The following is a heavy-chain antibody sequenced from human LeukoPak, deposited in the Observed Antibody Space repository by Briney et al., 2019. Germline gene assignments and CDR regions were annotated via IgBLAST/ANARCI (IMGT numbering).Heavy chain of an antibody. CDR2: ISSSSTYI. CDR3: ARDWSGGDY. J-gene: IGHJ4*02. V-gene: IGHV3-21*01. CDR1: GFTFSSYS. Sequence: PGGSLRLSCGASGFTFSSYSMSSVRQAPGKGLEWVSSISSSSTYIYYVDSVKGRFTISRDDAKNSLYLQMNSLRPEDTALYYCARDWSGGDYWGQGTLVTVSS. D-gene: IGHD3-3*01.